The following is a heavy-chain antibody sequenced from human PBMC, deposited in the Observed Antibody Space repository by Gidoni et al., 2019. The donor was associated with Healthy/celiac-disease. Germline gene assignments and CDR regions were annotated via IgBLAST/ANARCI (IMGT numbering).Heavy chain of an antibody. D-gene: IGHD5-18*01. CDR3: ARSPPGIQLWREFDY. CDR2: ISYDGSNK. J-gene: IGHJ4*02. Sequence: QVQLVESGGGVVQPGRSLRLSCAASGFTFSSYAMHWVRQAPGKGLEWVAVISYDGSNKYYADSVKGRFTISRDNSKNTLYLQMNSLRADDTAVYYCARSPPGIQLWREFDYWGQGTLVTVSS. V-gene: IGHV3-30*04. CDR1: GFTFSSYA.